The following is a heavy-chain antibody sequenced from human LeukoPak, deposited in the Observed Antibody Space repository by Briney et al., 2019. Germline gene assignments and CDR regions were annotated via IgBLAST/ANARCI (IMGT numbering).Heavy chain of an antibody. V-gene: IGHV3-7*01. D-gene: IGHD3-16*02. CDR2: IKQDGSEK. Sequence: GGSLRLSCAASGFTFSSYWMSWVRQAPGKGLEWVANIKQDGSEKYYVDSVKGRFTISRDNSKNTLYLQMNSLRAEDTAVYYCAGTMITFGGVIASFDYWGQGTLVTVSS. CDR1: GFTFSSYW. J-gene: IGHJ4*02. CDR3: AGTMITFGGVIASFDY.